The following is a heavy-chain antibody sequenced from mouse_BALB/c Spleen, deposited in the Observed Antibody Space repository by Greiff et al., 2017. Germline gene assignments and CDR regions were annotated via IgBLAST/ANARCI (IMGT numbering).Heavy chain of an antibody. CDR1: GFTFSSYT. CDR3: ARDGLHFAY. CDR2: ISSGGSYT. Sequence: EVMLVESGGGLVKPGGSLKLSCAASGFTFSSYTMSWVRQTPEKRLEWVATISSGGSYTYYPDSVKGRFTISRDNAKNTLYLQMSSLKSEDTAMYYCARDGLHFAYWGQGTLVTVSA. D-gene: IGHD2-4*01. V-gene: IGHV5-6-4*01. J-gene: IGHJ3*01.